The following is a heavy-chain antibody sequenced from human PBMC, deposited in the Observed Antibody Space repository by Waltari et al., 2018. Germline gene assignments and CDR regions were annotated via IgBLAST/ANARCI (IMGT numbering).Heavy chain of an antibody. Sequence: QVQLVQSGAEVKKPGASVKVSCKVSGYTLTELSRHWVRQAPGKGLEWMGAFDPEDGETIYAQKFQGRVTMTEDTSTDTAYMVLSSLRSEDTAVYYCATRAYSSGWYYFDYWGQGTLVTVPS. D-gene: IGHD6-19*01. CDR2: FDPEDGET. CDR3: ATRAYSSGWYYFDY. J-gene: IGHJ4*02. CDR1: GYTLTELS. V-gene: IGHV1-24*01.